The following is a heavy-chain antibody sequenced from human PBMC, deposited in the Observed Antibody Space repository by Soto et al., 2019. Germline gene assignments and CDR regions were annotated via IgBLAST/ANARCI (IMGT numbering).Heavy chain of an antibody. Sequence: QLQLQDSGSGLVKPSQTLSLTCAVSGGYISSGGYSWRGIRQPPGKGLEWIGYIYHSGRTSYNPSLESRLTISVDRSTNQLSLKLSSVPAADTAVYYCGRASTTVTTLDYWGQGTLVTVSS. D-gene: IGHD4-17*01. J-gene: IGHJ4*02. V-gene: IGHV4-30-2*01. CDR2: IYHSGRT. CDR1: GGYISSGGYS. CDR3: GRASTTVTTLDY.